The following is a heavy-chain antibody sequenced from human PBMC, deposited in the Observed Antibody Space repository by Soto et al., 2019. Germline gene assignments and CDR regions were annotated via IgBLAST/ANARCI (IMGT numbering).Heavy chain of an antibody. CDR2: IRSKANSYAT. CDR3: TRSYRYQLLTTVTTSDYYYYMDV. Sequence: GGSLRLSCAASGFTFSGSAMHWVRQASGKGLEWVGRIRSKANSYATAYAASVKGRFTISRDDSKNTAYLQMNSLKTEDTAVYYCTRSYRYQLLTTVTTSDYYYYMDVWGKGTTVTVSS. CDR1: GFTFSGSA. V-gene: IGHV3-73*01. D-gene: IGHD4-17*01. J-gene: IGHJ6*03.